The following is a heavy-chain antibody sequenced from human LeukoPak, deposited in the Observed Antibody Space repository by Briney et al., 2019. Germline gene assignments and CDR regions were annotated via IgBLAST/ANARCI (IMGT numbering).Heavy chain of an antibody. J-gene: IGHJ4*02. D-gene: IGHD2-2*01. CDR3: ARDYCSSTSCLFDY. Sequence: ASVKVSCKASGYTFTGYHMHWVRQDPGQGLEWMGRINPNSGDTNYAQKFQGRVTMTRDTSISTAYMELSRLRSDDTAVYYCARDYCSSTSCLFDYWSQGTLVTVSS. CDR2: INPNSGDT. CDR1: GYTFTGYH. V-gene: IGHV1-2*06.